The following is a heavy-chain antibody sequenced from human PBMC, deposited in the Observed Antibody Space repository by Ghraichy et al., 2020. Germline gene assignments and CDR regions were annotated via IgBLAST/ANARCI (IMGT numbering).Heavy chain of an antibody. CDR1: GGSISSYY. V-gene: IGHV4-59*01. Sequence: ETLSLTCTVSGGSISSYYWNWIRQPPGRGLEWIGYIYYNGNTNYNPSLKSRVTISKDTSNNQFSLRLSSVTTADTAVYYCARGLNSGHYYYYYYMDVWGKGTTVTVSS. CDR3: ARGLNSGHYYYYYYMDV. D-gene: IGHD1-26*01. J-gene: IGHJ6*03. CDR2: IYYNGNT.